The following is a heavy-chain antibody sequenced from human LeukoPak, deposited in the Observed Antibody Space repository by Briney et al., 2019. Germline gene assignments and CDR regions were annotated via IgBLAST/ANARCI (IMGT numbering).Heavy chain of an antibody. Sequence: SETLSLTCAVYGGSFSGYYWSWIRQPPGKGLEWIGEINHSGSTNYNPSLKSRVTISVDTSKNQFSLKLSSVTAADTAVYYCVRHATPLSSSWYNRAFDIWGQGTMVTVSS. D-gene: IGHD6-13*01. V-gene: IGHV4-34*01. CDR3: VRHATPLSSSWYNRAFDI. J-gene: IGHJ3*02. CDR2: INHSGST. CDR1: GGSFSGYY.